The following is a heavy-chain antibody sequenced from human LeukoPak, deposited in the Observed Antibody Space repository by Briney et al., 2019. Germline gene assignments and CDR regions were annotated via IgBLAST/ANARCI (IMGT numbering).Heavy chain of an antibody. V-gene: IGHV3-11*01. D-gene: IGHD3-22*01. CDR1: GFTFSDYY. Sequence: GGSLRLSCAASGFTFSDYYMSWIRQALGKGLEWVSYISSSGSTIYYADSVKGRFTISRDNAKNSLYLQMNSLRAEDTAVYYCAREVGFYDSSGYAVNWFDPWGQGTLVTVSS. CDR3: AREVGFYDSSGYAVNWFDP. J-gene: IGHJ5*02. CDR2: ISSSGSTI.